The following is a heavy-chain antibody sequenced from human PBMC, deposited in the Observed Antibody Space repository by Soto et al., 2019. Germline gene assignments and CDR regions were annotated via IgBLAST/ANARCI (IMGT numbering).Heavy chain of an antibody. J-gene: IGHJ3*02. CDR3: ARDLYSSGPPDAFDI. Sequence: EASVKVSCKASVGTFSSYAISWVRQAPGQGLEWMGGIIPIFGTANYAQKFQGRVTITADESTSTAYMELSSLRSEDTAVYYCARDLYSSGPPDAFDIWGQGTTVTVSS. CDR1: VGTFSSYA. D-gene: IGHD6-19*01. V-gene: IGHV1-69*13. CDR2: IIPIFGTA.